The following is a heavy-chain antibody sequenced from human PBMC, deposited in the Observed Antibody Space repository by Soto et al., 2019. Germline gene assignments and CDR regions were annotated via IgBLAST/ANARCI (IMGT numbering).Heavy chain of an antibody. D-gene: IGHD1-26*01. Sequence: PSETLSLTCTVSGGSMSSSSHYWGWIRQPPGKGLEWIGSIYYSGSTYYNPSLQSRVIISVDASKNQFSLKLTSVTAADTAVYYCARQEPLHTTGPARPNWFDPWGQGILVTVSS. CDR1: GGSMSSSSHY. V-gene: IGHV4-39*01. CDR2: IYYSGST. J-gene: IGHJ5*02. CDR3: ARQEPLHTTGPARPNWFDP.